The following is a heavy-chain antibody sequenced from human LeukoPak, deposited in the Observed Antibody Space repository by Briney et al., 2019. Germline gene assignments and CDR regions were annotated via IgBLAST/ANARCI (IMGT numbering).Heavy chain of an antibody. CDR1: GFTFSRSG. Sequence: GGSLRLSCATSGFTFSRSGMSWVRQPPGKGLEWVASFDGNADGTHYADSVKGRCTISRDNSKNTVYLQMNSLRAEDTAIYYCVKPRIIGLGWAQFDYWGQGSLVTVSS. J-gene: IGHJ4*02. CDR2: FDGNADGT. V-gene: IGHV3-23*01. CDR3: VKPRIIGLGWAQFDY. D-gene: IGHD2-15*01.